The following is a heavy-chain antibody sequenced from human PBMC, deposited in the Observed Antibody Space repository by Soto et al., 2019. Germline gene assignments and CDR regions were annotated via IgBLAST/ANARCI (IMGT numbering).Heavy chain of an antibody. J-gene: IGHJ5*02. Sequence: ASVKVSCKASGGTFTSYYMHWVRQAPGQGLEWMGIINPSGGSTSYAQKFQGRVTMTRDTSTSTVYMELSSLRSEDTAVYYCARVSGGSFKNNWFDPWGQGTLVTVSS. CDR1: GGTFTSYY. D-gene: IGHD2-15*01. CDR2: INPSGGST. V-gene: IGHV1-46*01. CDR3: ARVSGGSFKNNWFDP.